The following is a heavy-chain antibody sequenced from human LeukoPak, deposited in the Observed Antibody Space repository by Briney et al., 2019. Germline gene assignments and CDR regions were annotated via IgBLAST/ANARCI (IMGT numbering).Heavy chain of an antibody. CDR2: IIPIFGTA. Sequence: SVKVSCKASGGTFSSYAISWVRQAPGQGLEWMGGIIPIFGTANYAQKFQGRVTITADESTSTAYMELSSLRSEDTAVYYCARGCSKSDYITMVRGACYMDVWGKGTTVTASS. J-gene: IGHJ6*03. V-gene: IGHV1-69*13. CDR1: GGTFSSYA. D-gene: IGHD3-10*01. CDR3: ARGCSKSDYITMVRGACYMDV.